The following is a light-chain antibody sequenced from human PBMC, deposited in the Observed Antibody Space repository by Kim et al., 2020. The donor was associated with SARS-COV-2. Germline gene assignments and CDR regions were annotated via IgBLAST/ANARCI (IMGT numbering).Light chain of an antibody. Sequence: ASVGDRVPITCQASQDISNYLNWYQQKPGKAPKLLIYDASNLETGVPSMFSGSGSGTDFTFTISSLQPEDIATYYCQQYDNLPMYTFGQGTKLEI. J-gene: IGKJ2*01. V-gene: IGKV1-33*01. CDR2: DAS. CDR1: QDISNY. CDR3: QQYDNLPMYT.